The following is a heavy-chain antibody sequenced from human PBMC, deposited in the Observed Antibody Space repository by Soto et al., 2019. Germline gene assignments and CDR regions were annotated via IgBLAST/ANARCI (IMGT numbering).Heavy chain of an antibody. CDR2: IYTSGST. CDR3: ARDNLLTPYYGMDV. J-gene: IGHJ6*02. CDR1: GGSISSYY. V-gene: IGHV4-4*07. Sequence: SETLSLTCTVSGGSISSYYWSWIRQPAGKGLEWIGRIYTSGSTNYNPSLKSRVTMSVDASKNQFSLKLSSVTAADTAVYYCARDNLLTPYYGMDVWGQGTTVTVSS.